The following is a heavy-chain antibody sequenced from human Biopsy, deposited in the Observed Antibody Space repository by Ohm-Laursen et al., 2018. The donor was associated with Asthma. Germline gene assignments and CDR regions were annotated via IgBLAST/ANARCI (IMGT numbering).Heavy chain of an antibody. CDR3: ARDAGMNLAPGHWSFDP. Sequence: SLRLSCSASGFNLNTYTLSWVRQAPGQGLAWLSTISYDGKFKYFADSVKGRFTISRDYSKNTLYLQMNSLRLEDTGVYFCARDAGMNLAPGHWSFDPWGRGTLLTASS. J-gene: IGHJ2*01. V-gene: IGHV3-30*04. CDR1: GFNLNTYT. D-gene: IGHD1-14*01. CDR2: ISYDGKFK.